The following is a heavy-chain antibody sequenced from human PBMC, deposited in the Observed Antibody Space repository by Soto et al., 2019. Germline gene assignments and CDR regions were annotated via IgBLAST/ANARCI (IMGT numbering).Heavy chain of an antibody. J-gene: IGHJ4*02. Sequence: SETLSPTCTVSGGSISSRGYYCSWIRQFPGKGLEWIGYISYSESTDYNPSLKSRVTISADTSKNQFSLKLSSVTAADTAVYYCAGGNDYAKIGYWGQGAQVTVS. CDR2: ISYSEST. CDR3: AGGNDYAKIGY. V-gene: IGHV4-31*03. D-gene: IGHD4-17*01. CDR1: GGSISSRGYY.